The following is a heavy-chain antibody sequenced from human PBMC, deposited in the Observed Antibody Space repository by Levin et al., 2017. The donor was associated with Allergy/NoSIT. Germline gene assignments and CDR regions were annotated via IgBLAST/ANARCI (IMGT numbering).Heavy chain of an antibody. CDR2: ISWNSGSI. Sequence: SLKISCAASGFTFDDYAMHWVRQAPGKGLEWVSGISWNSGSIGYADSVKGRFTISRDNAKNSLYLQMNSLRAEDTALYYCAKDQAPDTAMVNSAFDIWGQGTMVTVSS. D-gene: IGHD5-18*01. CDR1: GFTFDDYA. V-gene: IGHV3-9*01. J-gene: IGHJ3*02. CDR3: AKDQAPDTAMVNSAFDI.